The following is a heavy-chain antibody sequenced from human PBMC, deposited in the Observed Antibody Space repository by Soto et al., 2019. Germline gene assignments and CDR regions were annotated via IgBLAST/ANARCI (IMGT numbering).Heavy chain of an antibody. Sequence: EVQLVESGGGLVQPGGSLRLSCAASGFTVSSNYMSWVRQAPGKGLEWVSVIYSGGSTYYADSVKGRVTISRDNSXNTLYLQMNSLRAEDTAVYYCARDRAPWGRNGFDPWGQGTLVTVSS. CDR1: GFTVSSNY. CDR2: IYSGGST. V-gene: IGHV3-66*01. J-gene: IGHJ5*02. D-gene: IGHD3-16*01. CDR3: ARDRAPWGRNGFDP.